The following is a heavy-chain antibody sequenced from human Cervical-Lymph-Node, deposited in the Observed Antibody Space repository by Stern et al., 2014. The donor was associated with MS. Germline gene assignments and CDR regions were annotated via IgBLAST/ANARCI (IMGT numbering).Heavy chain of an antibody. J-gene: IGHJ4*02. D-gene: IGHD6-13*01. CDR3: ASSDVAASGTFDS. CDR2: ITPIFGTV. Sequence: VQLLESGAEVKKPGSSVKVACKASGGTLKSHTISWVGQAPGEGLEWMGGITPIFGTVNCAQKFQGRVTITADELTNTVHMEMSGLRSEDRAVYYCASSDVAASGTFDSWGQGTQVTVS. V-gene: IGHV1-69*01. CDR1: GGTLKSHT.